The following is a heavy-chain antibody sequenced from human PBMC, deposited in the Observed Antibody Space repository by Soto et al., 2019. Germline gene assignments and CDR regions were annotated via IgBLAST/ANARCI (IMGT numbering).Heavy chain of an antibody. J-gene: IGHJ4*02. D-gene: IGHD6-19*01. CDR2: IKYDGSEK. CDR1: GFTFSSYW. Sequence: EVHLVESGGGLVQPGGSLRLSCAASGFTFSSYWMSWVRQAPGKGLEWVANIKYDGSEKYYVDSVKGRFTISRDNAKNSVYLQMNSVRDEDKAVYYCARGEQWLVRWVYWGQGTLVTVSS. CDR3: ARGEQWLVRWVY. V-gene: IGHV3-7*04.